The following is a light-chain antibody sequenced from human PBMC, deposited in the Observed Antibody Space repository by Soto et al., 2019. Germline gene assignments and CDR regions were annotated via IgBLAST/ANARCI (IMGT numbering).Light chain of an antibody. Sequence: DIQMTQSPSTLSASVGDRVTITCRASQSIGSWLAWFQQKPGKAPNLLIYDASSLKSGVPSRFSGSGSGTEFTLTIRSLQPDDFATYYCKQYETFSGTFGPGTKADIK. J-gene: IGKJ1*01. CDR2: DAS. V-gene: IGKV1-5*01. CDR1: QSIGSW. CDR3: KQYETFSGT.